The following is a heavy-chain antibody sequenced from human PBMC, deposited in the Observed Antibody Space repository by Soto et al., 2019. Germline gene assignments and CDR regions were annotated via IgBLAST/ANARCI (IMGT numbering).Heavy chain of an antibody. CDR1: GFTFSTYG. V-gene: IGHV3-30*18. CDR2: ISSDGSNK. Sequence: QVQLVESGGGVVQPGRSLRLSCATSGFTFSTYGMHWVRQAPGKGLEWVAVISSDGSNKYQADSVKGRFTIYRDNSKNTPYLHLNSVRSVDTAVYYSSKAKYTGCSYFDYWGQGTLVTVSP. CDR3: SKAKYTGCSYFDY. J-gene: IGHJ4*02. D-gene: IGHD1-26*01.